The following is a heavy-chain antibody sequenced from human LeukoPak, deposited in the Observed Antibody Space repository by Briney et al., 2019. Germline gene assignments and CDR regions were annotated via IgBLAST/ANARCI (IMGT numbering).Heavy chain of an antibody. D-gene: IGHD1/OR15-1a*01. J-gene: IGHJ5*02. CDR1: GASVNSYY. Sequence: PPETLSLTCSVSGASVNSYYWNWIRQSPGKGLEWIGFISHIGSTNYDPSLRNRVTISLDTSKNQVFLNLNSVTAADTAVYYCAGNRNNLGDVNWFDPWGQGTLVTVSS. CDR2: ISHIGST. V-gene: IGHV4-59*02. CDR3: AGNRNNLGDVNWFDP.